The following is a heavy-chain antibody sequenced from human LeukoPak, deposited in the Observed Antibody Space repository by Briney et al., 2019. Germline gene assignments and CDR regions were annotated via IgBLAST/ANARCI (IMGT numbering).Heavy chain of an antibody. V-gene: IGHV4-59*01. CDR3: ARELKVGNTGYYFDY. J-gene: IGHJ4*02. Sequence: PSETLSLTCTVSSGPISDYYWSWIQQPPGKGLEWIGYIYYSGSTNYNPSLKSRVTILVDMSKNQFSLKMSSVTAADTAVYYCARELKVGNTGYYFDYWGQGTLVTVSS. CDR2: IYYSGST. D-gene: IGHD2/OR15-2a*01. CDR1: SGPISDYY.